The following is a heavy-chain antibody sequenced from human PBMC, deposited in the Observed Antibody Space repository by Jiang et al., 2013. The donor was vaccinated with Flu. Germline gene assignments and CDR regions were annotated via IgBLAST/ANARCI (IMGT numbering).Heavy chain of an antibody. CDR3: ATQKFLDTTGYYIDTFFDY. J-gene: IGHJ4*02. CDR2: ISAYNGHT. V-gene: IGHV1-18*01. D-gene: IGHD3-22*01. CDR1: GYTITSYG. Sequence: GAEVKKPGASVKVSCKASGYTITSYGITWVRQAHGQGLEWMGWISAYNGHTNYAQKFQGRVTMTTDTSTSTTYMELRSLRSDDTAVYYCATQKFLDTTGYYIDTFFDYWAREPWSPFSS.